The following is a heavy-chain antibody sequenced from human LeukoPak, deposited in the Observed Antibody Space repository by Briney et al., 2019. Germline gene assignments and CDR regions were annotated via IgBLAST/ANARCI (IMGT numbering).Heavy chain of an antibody. Sequence: ASVKISCKVSGYTFTDYYMHWVQQAPGKGLEWMGIINPSGGSTSYAQKFQGRVTMTRDTSTSTVYMELSSLRSEDTAVYYCAIRHLVSQPIDYWGQGTLVTVSS. D-gene: IGHD1-1*01. V-gene: IGHV1-46*01. CDR1: GYTFTDYY. CDR2: INPSGGST. J-gene: IGHJ4*02. CDR3: AIRHLVSQPIDY.